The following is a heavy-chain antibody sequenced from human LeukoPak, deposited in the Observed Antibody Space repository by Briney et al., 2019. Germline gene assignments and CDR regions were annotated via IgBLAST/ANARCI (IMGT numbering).Heavy chain of an antibody. CDR1: GYSISSGYY. Sequence: SETLSLTCTVSGYSISSGYYWGWIRQPPGKGLEWIGSIYHSGSTYYNPSLKSRVTISVDTSKNQFSLKLSSVTAADTAVYYCARVEYYYGSGSRNWFDPWGQGTLVTVSS. V-gene: IGHV4-38-2*02. D-gene: IGHD3-10*01. J-gene: IGHJ5*02. CDR2: IYHSGST. CDR3: ARVEYYYGSGSRNWFDP.